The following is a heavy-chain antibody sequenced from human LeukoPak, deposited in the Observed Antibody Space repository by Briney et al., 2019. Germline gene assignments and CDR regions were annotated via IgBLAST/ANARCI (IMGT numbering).Heavy chain of an antibody. CDR1: GFTFSSYW. D-gene: IGHD3-16*01. V-gene: IGHV3-74*01. CDR2: INSDGSST. CDR3: ARGPNYDYVWGSRNAFDI. Sequence: GGSQRLSCAASGFTFSSYWMHWVRQAPGKGLVWVSRINSDGSSTSYADSVKGRFTISRDNAKNTLYLQMNSLRAEDTAVYYCARGPNYDYVWGSRNAFDIWGQGTMVTVSS. J-gene: IGHJ3*02.